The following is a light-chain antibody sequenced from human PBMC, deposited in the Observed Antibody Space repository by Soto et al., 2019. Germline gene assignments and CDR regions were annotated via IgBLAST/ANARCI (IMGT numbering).Light chain of an antibody. J-gene: IGKJ2*01. Sequence: DIVMTQSPDSLAVSLGERATINCKSSQSVLYSSNNKNYLAWYQQKPGQPPKLLIYWASTRESGVPDRFSGSGSGTDFTLTISSLQAEDVAVYYCQKYYNLYTFGQGTKLEIK. CDR1: QSVLYSSNNKNY. CDR3: QKYYNLYT. CDR2: WAS. V-gene: IGKV4-1*01.